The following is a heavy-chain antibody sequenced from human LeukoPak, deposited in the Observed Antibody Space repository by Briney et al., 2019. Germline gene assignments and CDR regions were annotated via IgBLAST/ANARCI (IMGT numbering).Heavy chain of an antibody. Sequence: SETLSLTCTVSGGSISSGGYYWSWIRQHPGKGVEWIGYIYYSGSTYYNPSLKSRVTISVDTSKNQFSLKLSSVTAADTAVYYCAGSGSYFHWFDPWGQGTLVTVSS. CDR2: IYYSGST. V-gene: IGHV4-31*03. CDR1: GGSISSGGYY. D-gene: IGHD1-26*01. CDR3: AGSGSYFHWFDP. J-gene: IGHJ5*02.